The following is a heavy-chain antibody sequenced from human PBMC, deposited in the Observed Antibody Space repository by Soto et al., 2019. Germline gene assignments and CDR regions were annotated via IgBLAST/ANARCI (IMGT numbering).Heavy chain of an antibody. J-gene: IGHJ5*02. CDR1: GYTFTSYD. CDR2: MNPNSGNT. D-gene: IGHD3-3*01. Sequence: ASVKVTCEASGYTFTSYDINWVRQATGQGLEWMGWMNPNSGNTGYAQKFQGRVTMTRNTSISTAYMELSSLRSEDTAVYYCARGPHITIFGVVIISFWFDPWGQLTLFPVSS. V-gene: IGHV1-8*01. CDR3: ARGPHITIFGVVIISFWFDP.